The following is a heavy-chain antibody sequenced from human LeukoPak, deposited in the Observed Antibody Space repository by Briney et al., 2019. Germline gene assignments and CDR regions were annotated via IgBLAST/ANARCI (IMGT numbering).Heavy chain of an antibody. J-gene: IGHJ4*02. V-gene: IGHV3-7*01. Sequence: GGSLRLSCAASGFTFNTYWMSWVRQAPGKGLEWVANIKQDGSGEFCVDSVKGRFTFSRDNAKNSLYLQMNSLRAEDTAMYYCARGKVHDYWGQGTPFIVSS. CDR1: GFTFNTYW. CDR3: ARGKVHDY. CDR2: IKQDGSGE.